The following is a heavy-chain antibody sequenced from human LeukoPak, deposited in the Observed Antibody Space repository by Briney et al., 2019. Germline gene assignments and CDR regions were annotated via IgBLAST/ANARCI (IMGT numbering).Heavy chain of an antibody. CDR3: ARLYSYGYHYIDY. J-gene: IGHJ4*02. Sequence: KTSETLSLTCTVSGGSISSYYWSWIRRPPGKGLEWIGYIYYSGSTNYNPSLKSRVTISVDTSKNQFSLKLSSVTAADTAVYYCARLYSYGYHYIDYWGQGTLVTVSS. CDR1: GGSISSYY. CDR2: IYYSGST. V-gene: IGHV4-59*01. D-gene: IGHD5-18*01.